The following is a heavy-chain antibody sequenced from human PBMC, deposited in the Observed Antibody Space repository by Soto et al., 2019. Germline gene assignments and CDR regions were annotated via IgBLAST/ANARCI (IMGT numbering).Heavy chain of an antibody. CDR2: IYYSGST. V-gene: IGHV4-30-4*01. Sequence: SETLSLTCTVSGGSISSGDYYWSWIRQPPGKGLEWIGYIYYSGSTYYNPSLKSRVTISVDTSKNQFPLKLSSVTAADTAVYYCARANRFLEWPRFDPWGQGTLVTVSS. J-gene: IGHJ5*02. CDR3: ARANRFLEWPRFDP. CDR1: GGSISSGDYY. D-gene: IGHD3-3*01.